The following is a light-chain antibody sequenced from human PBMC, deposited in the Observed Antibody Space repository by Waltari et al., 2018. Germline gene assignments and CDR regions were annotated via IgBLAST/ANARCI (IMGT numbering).Light chain of an antibody. Sequence: EIMMTQSPATLSVSPGERATLSCRASKSVSSNLAWYQQKPGQAPRLPICGASTRATGIPARLSGSGSGTEFTLTISSLQSEDFAVYYGQQYNNWPPKTFGQGTKVEIK. V-gene: IGKV3-15*01. J-gene: IGKJ1*01. CDR2: GAS. CDR1: KSVSSN. CDR3: QQYNNWPPKT.